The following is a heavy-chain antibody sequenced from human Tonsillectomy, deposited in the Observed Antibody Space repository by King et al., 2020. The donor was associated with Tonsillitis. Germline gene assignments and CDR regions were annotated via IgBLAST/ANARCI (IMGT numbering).Heavy chain of an antibody. D-gene: IGHD4-17*01. CDR3: ANSDYPYYGDYNRYGMDV. CDR2: ISYDGSNK. Sequence: VQLVESGGGVVQPGRSLRLSCAASGFTFSSYGMHWVRQAPGKGLEWVAVISYDGSNKYYADSVKGRFTISRDNSKNTLYLQMNSLRAEDTAVYYCANSDYPYYGDYNRYGMDVWGQRTTVTVSS. J-gene: IGHJ6*02. CDR1: GFTFSSYG. V-gene: IGHV3-30*18.